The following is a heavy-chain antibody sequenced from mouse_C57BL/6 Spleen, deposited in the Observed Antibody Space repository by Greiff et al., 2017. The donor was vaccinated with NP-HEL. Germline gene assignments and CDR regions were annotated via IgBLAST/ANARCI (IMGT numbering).Heavy chain of an antibody. CDR3: ARDGRGYAMDY. V-gene: IGHV1-81*01. CDR1: GYTFTSYG. J-gene: IGHJ4*01. CDR2: IYPRSGNT. D-gene: IGHD1-1*01. Sequence: VKLMESGAELARPGASVKLSCKASGYTFTSYGISWVKQRTGQGLEWIGEIYPRSGNTYYNEKFKGKATLTADKSSSTAYMELRSLTSEDSAVYFCARDGRGYAMDYWGQGTSVTVSS.